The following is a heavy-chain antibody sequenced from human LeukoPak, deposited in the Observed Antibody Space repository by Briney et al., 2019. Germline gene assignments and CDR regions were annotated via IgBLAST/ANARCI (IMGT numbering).Heavy chain of an antibody. CDR1: RFTFSRYA. Sequence: PGGSLRLSCAASRFTFSRYAMYWVRQAPGKGLEWVALISYDGSDEYYPDSVKGRFTISRDNSKNTLFLHMNSLRAEDTAVYYCARAGGDILAGHKTGYFYAMDVWGQGTTVTVSS. V-gene: IGHV3-30-3*01. J-gene: IGHJ6*02. CDR3: ARAGGDILAGHKTGYFYAMDV. D-gene: IGHD3-9*01. CDR2: ISYDGSDE.